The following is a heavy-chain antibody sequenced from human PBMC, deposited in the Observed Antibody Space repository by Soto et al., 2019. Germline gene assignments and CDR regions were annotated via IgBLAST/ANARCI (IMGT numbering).Heavy chain of an antibody. Sequence: QVQLVQSGAEVKKPGASVKVSCKASGYTFTSYGISWVRQAPGQGLEWMGWSSAYNGNTNYAQKLQGRVTMTTDTSTSTAYVELRSLRSDDTAVYYCARPVRSSSWYALDWFDPWGQGTLVTVSS. CDR3: ARPVRSSSWYALDWFDP. D-gene: IGHD6-13*01. CDR1: GYTFTSYG. J-gene: IGHJ5*02. CDR2: SSAYNGNT. V-gene: IGHV1-18*01.